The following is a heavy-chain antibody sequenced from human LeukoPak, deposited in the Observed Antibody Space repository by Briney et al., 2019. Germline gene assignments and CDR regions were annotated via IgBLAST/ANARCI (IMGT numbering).Heavy chain of an antibody. D-gene: IGHD2-15*01. CDR1: GYTFTSYA. V-gene: IGHV1-3*01. J-gene: IGHJ4*02. Sequence: GASVKVSCKASGYTFTSYAMHWVRQAPGQRLEWMGWINAGNGNTKYSQKLQGRVTMTTDTSTSTAYMELRSLRSDDTAVYYCARECSGGSCQLDYWGQGTLVTVSS. CDR2: INAGNGNT. CDR3: ARECSGGSCQLDY.